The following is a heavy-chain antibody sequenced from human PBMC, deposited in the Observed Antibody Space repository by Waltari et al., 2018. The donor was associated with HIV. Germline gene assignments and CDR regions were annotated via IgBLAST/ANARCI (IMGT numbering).Heavy chain of an antibody. CDR1: GLTFSSYG. V-gene: IGHV3-30*18. CDR3: AKDKDSTVTTMFYYYGMDV. D-gene: IGHD4-17*01. Sequence: QVQLVESGGGVVQPGRSLRLSCAASGLTFSSYGMPWVRQAPGKGLEWVAVISYEGSNKDYADSVKGRFTISRDNSKNKLYLQMSSLRAEDTAVYYCAKDKDSTVTTMFYYYGMDVWGQGTTVTVSS. CDR2: ISYEGSNK. J-gene: IGHJ6*02.